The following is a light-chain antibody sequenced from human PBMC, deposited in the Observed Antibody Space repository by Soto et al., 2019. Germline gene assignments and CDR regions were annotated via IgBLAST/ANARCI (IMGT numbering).Light chain of an antibody. CDR2: MAS. CDR1: QSVDNW. V-gene: IGKV1-5*03. J-gene: IGKJ1*01. CDR3: QQYKTYSPT. Sequence: DIQVTQSPSALSASVGDRVTITCRASQSVDNWLAWYQRRPGKAPKLLIYMASTLEVGVPSRFSGSASGTEFTLTISSLQPDDSATYYCQQYKTYSPTFGQATKVEI.